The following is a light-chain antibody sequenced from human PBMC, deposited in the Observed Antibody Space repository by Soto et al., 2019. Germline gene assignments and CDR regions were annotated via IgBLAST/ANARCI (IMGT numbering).Light chain of an antibody. CDR3: QQYNNWPWT. V-gene: IGKV3-15*01. J-gene: IGKJ1*01. Sequence: EIVMTQSPATLSVSPGERATLSCRASQSVSSNLACYQQKPGQAPRLLIYGASARVPGIPARFSGSGSGTDFNLTISRLQSEDFAVYECQQYNNWPWTFGQGTKVDIK. CDR1: QSVSSN. CDR2: GAS.